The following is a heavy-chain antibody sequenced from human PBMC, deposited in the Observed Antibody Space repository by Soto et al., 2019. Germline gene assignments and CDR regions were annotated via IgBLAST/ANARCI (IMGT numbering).Heavy chain of an antibody. V-gene: IGHV4-59*01. CDR2: FFYGGTS. CDR1: GGSTSSYY. CDR3: ARISAYSSGWYTYYFDY. J-gene: IGHJ4*02. D-gene: IGHD6-13*01. Sequence: QVQLQGSGPGLVKPSETLSLTCTVSGGSTSSYYWGWIRQPPGKALEWIGYFFYGGTSNYNPSLKSRVTISGDTSENQLSLRLTSVTAADTAVYYCARISAYSSGWYTYYFDYWGQGILVTVSS.